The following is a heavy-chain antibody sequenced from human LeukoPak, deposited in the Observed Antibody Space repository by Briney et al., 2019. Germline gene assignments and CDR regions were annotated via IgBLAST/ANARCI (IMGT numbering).Heavy chain of an antibody. V-gene: IGHV3-15*01. CDR3: TTDLERPITSNILTMIATLDY. Sequence: SGGSLRLSCAASGFTFSNAWMRLGRHAPEKRLWWVGRIKSKTDGGTTDHAAPVKGRFTISRDDSKNTLYLQMNSLKTEDTAVYYCTTDLERPITSNILTMIATLDYWGQGTLVTVSS. CDR2: IKSKTDGGTT. J-gene: IGHJ4*02. D-gene: IGHD3-22*01. CDR1: GFTFSNAW.